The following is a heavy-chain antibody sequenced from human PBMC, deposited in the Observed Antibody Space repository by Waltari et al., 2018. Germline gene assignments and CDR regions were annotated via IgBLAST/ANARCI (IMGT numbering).Heavy chain of an antibody. CDR1: GASISSRDSY. CDR2: CYKNSVT. V-gene: IGHV4-30-4*01. CDR3: ARNTGRAWNFLLGGNLYYFDY. Sequence: QVQLQESGPGLVRPSQTLSLTCTVSGASISSRDSYWSWIRPSPGKGLEWIGSCYKNSVTAYSPAFRGRVAIQVDTSETQFSLNLNSVTAADTAVYYCARNTGRAWNFLLGGNLYYFDYWGQGTLVTVSS. D-gene: IGHD1-1*01. J-gene: IGHJ4*02.